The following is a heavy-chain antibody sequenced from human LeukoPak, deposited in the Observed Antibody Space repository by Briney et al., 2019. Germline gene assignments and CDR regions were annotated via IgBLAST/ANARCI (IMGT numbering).Heavy chain of an antibody. Sequence: DWDGDEWFTTSLKTRLSISKDTSKNQVVLTMTNIDPADTATYYCARDQMTDMVLGIFDYWGQGTLVTVSS. V-gene: IGHV2-70*01. CDR2: DWDGDE. J-gene: IGHJ4*02. CDR3: ARDQMTDMVLGIFDY. D-gene: IGHD5-18*01.